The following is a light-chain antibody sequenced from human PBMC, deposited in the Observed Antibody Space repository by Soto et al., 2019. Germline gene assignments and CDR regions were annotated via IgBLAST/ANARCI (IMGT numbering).Light chain of an antibody. CDR2: AAY. V-gene: IGKV1-27*01. CDR3: QKYDSAPLT. Sequence: DLQMTQAPSSLSASVGDRVTITCRARQDISTYLAWYQQKPGKVPKLLISAAYTLQSGVPPRFSGSGSGTDFTLTISSLQPEDVATYYCQKYDSAPLTFGGGTKVEIK. CDR1: QDISTY. J-gene: IGKJ4*01.